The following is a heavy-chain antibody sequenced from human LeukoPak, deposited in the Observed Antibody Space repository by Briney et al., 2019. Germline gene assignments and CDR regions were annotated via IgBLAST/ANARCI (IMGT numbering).Heavy chain of an antibody. CDR3: ARDEIFGDTNWFDP. CDR1: GFTFSSYA. J-gene: IGHJ5*02. D-gene: IGHD3-3*01. V-gene: IGHV3-30*04. CDR2: ISYDGSNK. Sequence: PGRSLRLSCAASGFTFSSYAMHWARQAPGKGLEWVAVISYDGSNKYYADSVKGRFTISRDNSKNTLYLQMNSLRAEDTAVYYCARDEIFGDTNWFDPWGQGTLVTVSS.